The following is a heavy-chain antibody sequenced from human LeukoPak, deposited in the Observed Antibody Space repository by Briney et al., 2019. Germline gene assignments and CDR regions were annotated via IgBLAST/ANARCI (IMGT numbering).Heavy chain of an antibody. V-gene: IGHV4-4*07. CDR1: SASIRSNS. J-gene: IGHJ4*02. CDR2: IYFSENT. CDR3: ARGGGSGYCSSTTCSIFDY. Sequence: SETLSLTCTVSSASIRSNSWSWIRRPAGKGLEWIGRIYFSENTNYNPSLESRVTMSIDTSRNQFSLKLNSVTAADTAVYYCARGGGSGYCSSTTCSIFDYWGQGMLVTVS. D-gene: IGHD2-2*01.